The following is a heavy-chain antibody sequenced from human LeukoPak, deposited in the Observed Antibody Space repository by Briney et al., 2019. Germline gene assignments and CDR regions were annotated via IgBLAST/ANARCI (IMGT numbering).Heavy chain of an antibody. CDR1: GYTFTSYD. CDR3: ARWGLYGSGSYMGYYYYYMDV. V-gene: IGHV1-8*01. D-gene: IGHD3-10*01. CDR2: MNPNSGNT. J-gene: IGHJ6*03. Sequence: ASVNVSCKASGYTFTSYDINWVRQAPGQGPEWMGWMNPNSGNTGYAQKFQGRVTMTRNTSISTAYMELSSLRSEDTAVYYCARWGLYGSGSYMGYYYYYMDVWGKGTTVTISS.